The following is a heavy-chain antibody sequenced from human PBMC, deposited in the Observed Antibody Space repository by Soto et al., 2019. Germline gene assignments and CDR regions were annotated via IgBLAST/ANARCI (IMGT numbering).Heavy chain of an antibody. D-gene: IGHD3-10*01. CDR3: ARGRYYGSASFSYYYYYYGMDV. CDR1: GYTFTSYG. CDR2: ISAYNGNT. Sequence: QVQLVQSGAEVKKPGASVKVSCKASGYTFTSYGISWVRQAPGQGLEWMGWISAYNGNTNYAQKLQGRVTMTTDTSTSTAYMGLRSLRSDDTAVYYCARGRYYGSASFSYYYYYYGMDVWGQGTTVTVSS. V-gene: IGHV1-18*01. J-gene: IGHJ6*02.